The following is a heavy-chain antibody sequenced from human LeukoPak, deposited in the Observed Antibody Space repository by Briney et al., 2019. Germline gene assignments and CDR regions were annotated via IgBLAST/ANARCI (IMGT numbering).Heavy chain of an antibody. CDR2: VYYTGTT. CDR3: ARLMERAARRPPNYYYYMDV. CDR1: GGSISRGTFY. D-gene: IGHD6-6*01. V-gene: IGHV4-39*07. J-gene: IGHJ6*03. Sequence: SETLSLTCTVSGGSISRGTFYWGWIRQPPGKGLEWIGSVYYTGTTYFNPSLKSRVTISVDTSKNQFSLKLSSVTAADTAVYYCARLMERAARRPPNYYYYMDVWGKGTTVTVSS.